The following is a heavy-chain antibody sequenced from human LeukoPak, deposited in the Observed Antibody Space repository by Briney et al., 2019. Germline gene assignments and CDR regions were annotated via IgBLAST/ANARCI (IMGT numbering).Heavy chain of an antibody. V-gene: IGHV1-18*01. CDR1: TSY. Sequence: GASVKVSCKATSYISWVRQAPGHGLERMGWIGSYSGDTYYAQKFQGRVTVTTDTSSSTAYMELRSLRSDDTAVYYCARDFWNFDDSRGYYRDFDSWGQEPWSPSPQ. J-gene: IGHJ5*01. CDR2: IGSYSGDT. CDR3: ARDFWNFDDSRGYYRDFDS. D-gene: IGHD3-22*01.